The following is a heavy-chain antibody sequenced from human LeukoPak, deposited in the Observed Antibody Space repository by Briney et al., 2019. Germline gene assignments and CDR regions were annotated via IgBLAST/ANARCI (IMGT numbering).Heavy chain of an antibody. CDR1: GFTFDDYA. D-gene: IGHD5-18*01. Sequence: GGSLRLSCAASGFTFDDYAMHWVRQAPGKGLEWVSYISSSGSTIYYADSVKGRFTISRDNAKNSLYLQMNSLRAEDTAVYYCARGGCSYGYFYYYYYGMDVWGQGTTVTVSS. V-gene: IGHV3-48*03. J-gene: IGHJ6*02. CDR3: ARGGCSYGYFYYYYYGMDV. CDR2: ISSSGSTI.